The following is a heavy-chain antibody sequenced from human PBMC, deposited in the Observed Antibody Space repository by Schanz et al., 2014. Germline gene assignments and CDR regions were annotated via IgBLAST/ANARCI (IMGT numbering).Heavy chain of an antibody. Sequence: QVQLVDSGGGLVKPGGSLRLSCAASGFTFSDYYMTWIRQAPGKGLEWVSDISDSGDSTHYADSVKGRFTISRDNAKNALFLQMNSLSAEDTAVYYCAKVAPAATCLDSWGLGTLVTVSS. CDR1: GFTFSDYY. D-gene: IGHD2-2*01. V-gene: IGHV3-11*01. CDR2: ISDSGDST. CDR3: AKVAPAATCLDS. J-gene: IGHJ4*02.